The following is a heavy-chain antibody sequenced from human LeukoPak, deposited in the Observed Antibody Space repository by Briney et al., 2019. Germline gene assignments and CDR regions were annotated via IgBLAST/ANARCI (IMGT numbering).Heavy chain of an antibody. CDR3: ARMVTLRWDMVRGVRAPRYFDY. V-gene: IGHV5-51*01. D-gene: IGHD3-10*01. Sequence: GESLKISCKGSGYSFTSYWIGWVRQMPGKGLEWMGIIYPGDSDTRYSPSFQGQVTISADKSISTAYLQWSSLKASDTAMYYCARMVTLRWDMVRGVRAPRYFDYWGQGTLVTVSS. J-gene: IGHJ4*02. CDR2: IYPGDSDT. CDR1: GYSFTSYW.